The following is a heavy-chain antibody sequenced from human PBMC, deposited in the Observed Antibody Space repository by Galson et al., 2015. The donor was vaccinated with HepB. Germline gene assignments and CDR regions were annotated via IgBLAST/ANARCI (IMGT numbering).Heavy chain of an antibody. V-gene: IGHV1-18*01. CDR1: GYTFVSYG. Sequence: SVKVSCKASGYTFVSYGITWVRQAPGQGLEWMGWISVYDGDTKYAQNLQDRVTLTTDTSTTTAYMELRSLRSDDTAVYYCARRIYYDFRPGYMDAWGKGTAVTVSS. CDR2: ISVYDGDT. J-gene: IGHJ6*03. D-gene: IGHD3-3*01. CDR3: ARRIYYDFRPGYMDA.